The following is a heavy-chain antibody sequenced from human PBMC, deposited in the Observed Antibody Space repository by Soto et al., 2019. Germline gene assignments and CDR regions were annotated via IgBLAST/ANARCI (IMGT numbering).Heavy chain of an antibody. V-gene: IGHV3-49*03. CDR2: IRSKAYGGTT. Sequence: SLRLSCTASGFTFGDYAMSWFRQAPGKXLEWVGFIRSKAYGGTTEYAASVKGRFTISRDDSKSIAYLQMNSLKTEDTAVYYCTREGSIMIVVVRTPYYWGQGTLVTVSS. J-gene: IGHJ4*02. CDR1: GFTFGDYA. CDR3: TREGSIMIVVVRTPYY. D-gene: IGHD3-22*01.